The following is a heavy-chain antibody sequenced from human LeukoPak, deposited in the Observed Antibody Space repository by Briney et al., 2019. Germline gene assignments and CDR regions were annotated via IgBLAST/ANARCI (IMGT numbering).Heavy chain of an antibody. V-gene: IGHV3-23*01. CDR2: ISGSGGST. CDR1: GFTFSSYA. CDR3: ANLAPAALQDY. D-gene: IGHD6-13*01. J-gene: IGHJ4*02. Sequence: GGSLRLSCAASGFTFSSYATSWVRQPPGKGLEWVSGISGSGGSTYYADSVKGRFTISRDNSKNTLYLQMNSLRAEDTAVYYCANLAPAALQDYWGQGTLVTVSS.